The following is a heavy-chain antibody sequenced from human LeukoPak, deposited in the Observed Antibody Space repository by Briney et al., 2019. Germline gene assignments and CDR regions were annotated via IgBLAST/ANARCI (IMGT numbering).Heavy chain of an antibody. J-gene: IGHJ5*02. CDR2: IHYSGNT. CDR3: ARGGLYWFDP. D-gene: IGHD3-10*01. Sequence: SQTLSLTCTVSGDSISSGRHYWSWIRQPAGEGLEWIGRIHYSGNTKYNPSLNGRLSISVDTSKNQFSLNITPVTAADTAVYYCARGGLYWFDPWGQGTQVTVSS. CDR1: GDSISSGRHY. V-gene: IGHV4-61*02.